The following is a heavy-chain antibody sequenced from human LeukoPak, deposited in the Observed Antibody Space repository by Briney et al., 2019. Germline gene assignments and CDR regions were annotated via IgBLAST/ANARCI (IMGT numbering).Heavy chain of an antibody. D-gene: IGHD2-8*01. J-gene: IGHJ3*02. CDR1: GFTFSSYD. CDR2: ISTSGSTI. V-gene: IGHV3-48*03. Sequence: GGSLRLSCAASGFTFSSYDMNWLRQAPGKGLEWVSYISTSGSTIYYADSVKGRFTISRDNAKNSLYLQMNSLRAEDTAVYYCARGLNGAFDIWGQGTMVTVSS. CDR3: ARGLNGAFDI.